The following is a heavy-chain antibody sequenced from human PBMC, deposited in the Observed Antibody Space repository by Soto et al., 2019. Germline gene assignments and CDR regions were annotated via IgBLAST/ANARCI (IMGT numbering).Heavy chain of an antibody. CDR1: GFSLTTSGVG. CDR3: AHRVLRTVFGLVTTTAIFFDF. CDR2: IYWDDDK. D-gene: IGHD3-3*01. J-gene: IGHJ4*02. Sequence: QITLNESGPTVVRPTETLTLTCRFSGFSLTTSGVGVGWIRQSPGKAPEWLALIYWDDDKRYSASLKSRLTITKDTSKNRVVLTVSDLDPTDTATSYCAHRVLRTVFGLVTTTAIFFDFWGPGTPVAVSS. V-gene: IGHV2-5*02.